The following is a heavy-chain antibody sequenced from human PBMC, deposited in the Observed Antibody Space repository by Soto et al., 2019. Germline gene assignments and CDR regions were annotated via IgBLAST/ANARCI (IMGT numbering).Heavy chain of an antibody. CDR2: ISYDGSNR. Sequence: GALRLSCAASGFTFSTYAMHWVRQAPGKGLEWVAVISYDGSNRYYADSVKGRFTISRDNPKNTLYLQMNSLRAEDTAVYYCARDPLWGTALVLWYFDLWGRGTLVTVSS. CDR3: ARDPLWGTALVLWYFDL. D-gene: IGHD5-18*01. V-gene: IGHV3-30-3*01. J-gene: IGHJ2*01. CDR1: GFTFSTYA.